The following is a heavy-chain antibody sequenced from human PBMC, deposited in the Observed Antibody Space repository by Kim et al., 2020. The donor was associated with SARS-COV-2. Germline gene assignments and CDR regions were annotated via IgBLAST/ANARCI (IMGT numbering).Heavy chain of an antibody. CDR2: MNPNSGNT. CDR3: ARDRFTAGVWVAL. D-gene: IGHD2-8*02. Sequence: ASVKVSCKASGYTFTRYDINWVRQAPGQGFEWMGWMNPNSGNTGYAQKFQGRVTITSDNSISTAYMELSSLRFEDTASYYCARDRFTAGVWVALW. CDR1: GYTFTRYD. V-gene: IGHV1-8*01. J-gene: IGHJ2*01.